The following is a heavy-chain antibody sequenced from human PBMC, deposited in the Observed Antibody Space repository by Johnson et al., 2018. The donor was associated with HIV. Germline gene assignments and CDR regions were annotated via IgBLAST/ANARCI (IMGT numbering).Heavy chain of an antibody. J-gene: IGHJ3*02. CDR2: IRSDGSSK. D-gene: IGHD3-22*01. CDR1: AFTFSDYG. Sequence: VQLVESGGGVVRPGGSLRLSCAASAFTFSDYGMHWVRQAPGKGLEWVAFIRSDGSSKYYADSVKGRFTISRDNSKNTLYLQMNSLRAEDTAVYYCARVITMIVVVIGDIWGQGTMVTVSS. CDR3: ARVITMIVVVIGDI. V-gene: IGHV3-30*02.